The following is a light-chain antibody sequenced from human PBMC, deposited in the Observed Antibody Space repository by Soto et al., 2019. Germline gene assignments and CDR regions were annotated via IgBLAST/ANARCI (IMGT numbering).Light chain of an antibody. V-gene: IGLV1-44*01. Sequence: QSVLTQPPSASGTPGQRVTISCSGSSSNIGSNTVNWYQQLPGTAPKLLIYHNNRRPSGVPDRFSGSKSGTSASLAISGLQSEDEADYYCAAWDDSLNGRGVFGGGTKVTVL. J-gene: IGLJ2*01. CDR2: HNN. CDR1: SSNIGSNT. CDR3: AAWDDSLNGRGV.